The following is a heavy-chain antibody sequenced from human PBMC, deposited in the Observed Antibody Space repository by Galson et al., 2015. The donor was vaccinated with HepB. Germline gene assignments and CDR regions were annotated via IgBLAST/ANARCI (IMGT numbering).Heavy chain of an antibody. J-gene: IGHJ4*02. CDR1: GFTFSTHA. V-gene: IGHV3-30*09. Sequence: SLRLSCAASGFTFSTHAVHWVRQAPGKGLEWVALISYDSSLKTHADSVKGRFAISRDNSKNTLYLQMNSLRVEDTAVYYCARDLGASGTIPVDWGQGTLVTVSS. D-gene: IGHD1-7*01. CDR3: ARDLGASGTIPVD. CDR2: ISYDSSLK.